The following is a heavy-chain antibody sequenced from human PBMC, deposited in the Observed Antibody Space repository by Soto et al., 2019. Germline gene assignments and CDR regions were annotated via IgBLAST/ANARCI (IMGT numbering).Heavy chain of an antibody. D-gene: IGHD2-2*01. J-gene: IGHJ5*01. CDR1: GYTFTSYA. CDR2: INAGNGNT. V-gene: IGHV1-3*01. Sequence: GASVKVSCKASGYTFTSYAMHWVRQAPGQRLDWMGWINAGNGNTKYSQKFQGRVTINPDTSNNQFSLQLNSVTPDDTAVYYCARLVGNSWLDSWGQGTLVTVSS. CDR3: ARLVGNSWLDS.